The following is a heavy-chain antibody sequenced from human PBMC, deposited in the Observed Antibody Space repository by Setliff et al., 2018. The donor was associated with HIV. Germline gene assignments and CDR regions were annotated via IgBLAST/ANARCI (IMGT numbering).Heavy chain of an antibody. D-gene: IGHD6-19*01. Sequence: VASVKVSCKASGGTFSSYAISWVRQAPGQGLEWMGGIIPIFGTANYAQKFQGRVTITADESTSTAYMELSSLRSEDTAVYYCVTAQWTVVLPAPRETHFESWGQGTLVTVSS. CDR1: GGTFSSYA. V-gene: IGHV1-69*13. CDR3: VTAQWTVVLPAPRETHFES. J-gene: IGHJ4*02. CDR2: IIPIFGTA.